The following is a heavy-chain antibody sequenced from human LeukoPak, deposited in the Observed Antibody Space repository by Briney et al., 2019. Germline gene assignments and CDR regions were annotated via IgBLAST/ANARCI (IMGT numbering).Heavy chain of an antibody. CDR1: GFPFSFYE. J-gene: IGHJ4*02. Sequence: GGSLRLSCAVSGFPFSFYEINWVRQAPGKGRDWVSNIGSSGRTRYYADSVKGRFSISRDNAKNSLFLQMNSLRVEDTGVYYCALLAVASDFDYWGQGALVTVSS. V-gene: IGHV3-48*03. CDR2: IGSSGRTR. D-gene: IGHD6-19*01. CDR3: ALLAVASDFDY.